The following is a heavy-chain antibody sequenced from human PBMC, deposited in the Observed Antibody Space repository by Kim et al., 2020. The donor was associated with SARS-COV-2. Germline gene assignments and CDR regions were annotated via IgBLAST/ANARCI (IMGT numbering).Heavy chain of an antibody. CDR1: GYTFTDYA. J-gene: IGHJ1*01. D-gene: IGHD3-3*02. V-gene: IGHV7-4-1*02. Sequence: ASVKVSCKAFGYTFTDYAMNWVRQAPGQGLEWMGWIITNSGNTNYAQNFTGRVAITVDSIVNTDYHQTNLLKDEDTAVYYCTENPPFSTSALPDLHHWGQ. CDR3: TENPPFSTSALPDLHH. CDR2: IITNSGNT.